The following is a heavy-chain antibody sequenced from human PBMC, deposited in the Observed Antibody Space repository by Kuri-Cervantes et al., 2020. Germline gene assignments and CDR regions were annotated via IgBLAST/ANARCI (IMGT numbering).Heavy chain of an antibody. J-gene: IGHJ6*02. CDR1: GYTFTSYY. CDR2: INPSGGST. D-gene: IGHD6-13*01. V-gene: IGHV1-46*01. CDR3: ARAWSGLQLVYYGMDV. Sequence: ASVKVSCKASGYTFTSYYMHWVRQAPGQGLEWMGIINPSGGSTSYAQKFQGRVTMTRDTSTSTAYMELRSLRSDDTAVYYCARAWSGLQLVYYGMDVWGQGTLVTGSS.